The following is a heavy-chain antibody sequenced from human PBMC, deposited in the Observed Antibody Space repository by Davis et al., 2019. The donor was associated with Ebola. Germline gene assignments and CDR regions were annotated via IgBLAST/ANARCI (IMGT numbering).Heavy chain of an antibody. CDR1: GYTFTSYD. D-gene: IGHD2-2*01. CDR2: MNPNSGTT. J-gene: IGHJ4*02. CDR3: ARAVRYPVVVTRSSRKYYFDY. Sequence: ASVKVSCKASGYTFTSYDINWVRQATGQGLEWMGWMNPNSGTTGYAQNFQGRVTMTRNTSISTAYMELSSLRSEDTAVYSYARAVRYPVVVTRSSRKYYFDYWGQGTRVTVSS. V-gene: IGHV1-8*01.